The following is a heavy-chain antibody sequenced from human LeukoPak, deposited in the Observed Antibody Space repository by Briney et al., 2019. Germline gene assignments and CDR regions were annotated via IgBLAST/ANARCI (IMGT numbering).Heavy chain of an antibody. CDR1: GGSISSYY. Sequence: SETLSLTCTVSGGSISSYYWSWIRQPAGKGLEWIGRIYTSGSTNYNPSLKSRVTMSVDTSKNQFSLKLSSVTAADTAVYYCARDNVIVVPPYYYYGMDVWGQGTTVTVSS. V-gene: IGHV4-4*07. CDR3: ARDNVIVVPPYYYYGMDV. J-gene: IGHJ6*02. D-gene: IGHD3-22*01. CDR2: IYTSGST.